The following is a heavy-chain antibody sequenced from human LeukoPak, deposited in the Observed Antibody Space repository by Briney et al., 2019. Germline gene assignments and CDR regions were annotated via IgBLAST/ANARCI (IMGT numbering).Heavy chain of an antibody. CDR2: ISWNSGSI. V-gene: IGHV3-9*01. Sequence: GGSLRLSFAASGFTFDDYAMHWVRQAPGKGLEWVSGISWNSGSIGYADSVKGRFTISRDNSRNTLYLQMKSLRAEDTAAYYCAKDYSSSSLYYYYMDVWGKGTTVTVSS. J-gene: IGHJ6*03. CDR3: AKDYSSSSLYYYYMDV. D-gene: IGHD6-6*01. CDR1: GFTFDDYA.